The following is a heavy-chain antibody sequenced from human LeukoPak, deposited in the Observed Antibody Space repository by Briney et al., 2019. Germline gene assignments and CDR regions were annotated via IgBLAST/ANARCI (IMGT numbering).Heavy chain of an antibody. CDR2: IKEDGGEA. V-gene: IGHV3-7*01. CDR1: GFTFSSYW. J-gene: IGHJ4*02. CDR3: ARLVGAAFDY. Sequence: GGSLRLSCETSGFTFSSYWMTWVRQAPGKGLEWVANIKEDGGEAYYVGSVKGRFTISRDNAKNSLYLQMNSLRAEDTAVYYCARLVGAAFDYWGQGTLVTVSS. D-gene: IGHD1-26*01.